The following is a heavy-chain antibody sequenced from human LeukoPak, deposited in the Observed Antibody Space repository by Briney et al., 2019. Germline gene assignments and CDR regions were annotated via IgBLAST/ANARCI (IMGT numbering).Heavy chain of an antibody. Sequence: PGGSLRLSCAASGFTFTTYSMHWVRQAPGKGLEWVAVISGDGNIKWTADSVKGRFTISRDNSKNTLYLQMNSLRAEDTAVYYCAREDPYIVALPADGRYFDCWGQGTLVAVSS. CDR2: ISGDGNIK. D-gene: IGHD2-2*01. CDR3: AREDPYIVALPADGRYFDC. J-gene: IGHJ4*02. CDR1: GFTFTTYS. V-gene: IGHV3-30-3*01.